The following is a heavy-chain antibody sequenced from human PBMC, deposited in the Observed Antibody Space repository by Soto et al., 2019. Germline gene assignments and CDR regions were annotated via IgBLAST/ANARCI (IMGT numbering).Heavy chain of an antibody. D-gene: IGHD2-21*02. CDR1: GGSISSGGYY. J-gene: IGHJ3*02. Sequence: QVQLQESGPGLVKPSQTLSLTCTVSGGSISSGGYYWSWIRQHPGKGLEWIGYIYYSGSTYYNPSLKSRVTISVDTSKNQFSLKLSSVTAADTAVYYCARGIVVVTAPILHDAFDIWGQGTMVTVSS. V-gene: IGHV4-31*03. CDR3: ARGIVVVTAPILHDAFDI. CDR2: IYYSGST.